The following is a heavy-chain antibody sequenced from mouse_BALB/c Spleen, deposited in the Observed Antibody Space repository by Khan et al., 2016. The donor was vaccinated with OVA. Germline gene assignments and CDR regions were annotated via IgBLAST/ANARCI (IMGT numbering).Heavy chain of an antibody. CDR3: ARDGSRYNYAMDY. D-gene: IGHD2-3*01. V-gene: IGHV3-2*02. CDR2: ISYSGST. CDR1: GYSITSDYA. J-gene: IGHJ4*01. Sequence: EVQLQESGPGLVKPSQSLSLTCTVTGYSITSDYARNWIRQFPGNKLEWMGYISYSGSTNYNPALKSRISINRDTSKNQFFLQLNSVTTEDTATYYCARDGSRYNYAMDYWGQGTSVTVSS.